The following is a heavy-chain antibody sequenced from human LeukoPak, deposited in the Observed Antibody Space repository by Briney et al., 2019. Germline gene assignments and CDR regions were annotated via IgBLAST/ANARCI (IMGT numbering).Heavy chain of an antibody. J-gene: IGHJ4*02. CDR3: ATLNLFYSSGWYDYFDY. CDR2: IGNDGSNK. V-gene: IGHV3-30*02. CDR1: GFTFSTFG. D-gene: IGHD6-19*01. Sequence: GGSLRLSCAASGFTFSTFGMHWVRQAPGKGLEWLAFIGNDGSNKYYVDSVKGRFTISRDNSMHTMYLQMNSLRAEDTAVYYCATLNLFYSSGWYDYFDYWGQGNLVTVSS.